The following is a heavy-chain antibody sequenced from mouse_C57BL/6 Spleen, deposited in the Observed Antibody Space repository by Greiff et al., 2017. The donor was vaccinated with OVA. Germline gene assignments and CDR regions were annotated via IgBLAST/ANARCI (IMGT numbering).Heavy chain of an antibody. CDR3: ARKGTGAFAY. D-gene: IGHD4-1*01. J-gene: IGHJ3*01. Sequence: EVKLQESGPGLVKPSQSLSLTCSVTGYSITSGYYWNWIRQFPGNKLEWMGYISYDGSNNYNPSLKNRISITRDTSKNQFFLKLNSVTTEDTATYYCARKGTGAFAYWGQGTLVTVSA. CDR1: GYSITSGYY. CDR2: ISYDGSN. V-gene: IGHV3-6*01.